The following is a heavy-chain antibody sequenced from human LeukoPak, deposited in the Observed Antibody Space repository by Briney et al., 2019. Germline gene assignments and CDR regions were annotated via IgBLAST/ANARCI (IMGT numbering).Heavy chain of an antibody. J-gene: IGHJ2*01. D-gene: IGHD7-27*01. CDR1: GFNFNNYA. V-gene: IGHV3-9*01. CDR2: ISWNSGTR. Sequence: GGSLGLSCAGSGFNFNNYAMHWVRQAPGKGLEWLSGISWNSGTRGYADSVKGRFTISRDNAKNSLYLQMNSLRPDDTAFYYCAKATGDWYFDLCGRGTLVTVSS. CDR3: AKATGDWYFDL.